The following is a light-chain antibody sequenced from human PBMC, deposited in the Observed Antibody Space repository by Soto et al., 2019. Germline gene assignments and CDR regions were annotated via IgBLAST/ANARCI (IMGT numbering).Light chain of an antibody. Sequence: QSVLTQPPSVSGAPGQRVTISCTGSSSNIGAGYDVHWYQQLPGTAPKLLIYGNSNRPSGVPDRFSGSKSGTSASLAIIGLQAEDEADYYCQSSDSSLNVFGTGTKLTVL. CDR1: SSNIGAGYD. CDR2: GNS. J-gene: IGLJ1*01. V-gene: IGLV1-40*01. CDR3: QSSDSSLNV.